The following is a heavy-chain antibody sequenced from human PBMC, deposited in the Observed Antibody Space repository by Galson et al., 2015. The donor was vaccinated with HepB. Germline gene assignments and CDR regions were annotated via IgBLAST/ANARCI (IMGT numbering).Heavy chain of an antibody. D-gene: IGHD3-22*01. Sequence: SLRLSCAASGFTFDDYGMHWVRQAPGKGLEWVGRIKRNSGDGAIDYASPVKGRFTISRDESKNALYLQMNTLKTEDTAVYYCFTGRRYYDSSGYYPCYFDYWGQGTLVTVSS. CDR1: GFTFDDYG. V-gene: IGHV3-15*01. CDR2: IKRNSGDGAI. CDR3: FTGRRYYDSSGYYPCYFDY. J-gene: IGHJ4*02.